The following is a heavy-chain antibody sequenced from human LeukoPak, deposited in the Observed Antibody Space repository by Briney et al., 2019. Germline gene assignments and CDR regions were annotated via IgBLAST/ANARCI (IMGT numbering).Heavy chain of an antibody. CDR2: ICTSGSA. Sequence: PSETLSLTCTVSGGSISSYYGSWIRQPAGEGLEWIGRICTSGSANYNPSLKSRVTMSVDTSKSQFSLKLSSVTAADTAVYYCARGLGYASPNFDYWGQGTLVTVSS. CDR3: ARGLGYASPNFDY. V-gene: IGHV4-4*07. J-gene: IGHJ4*02. CDR1: GGSISSYY. D-gene: IGHD2-2*01.